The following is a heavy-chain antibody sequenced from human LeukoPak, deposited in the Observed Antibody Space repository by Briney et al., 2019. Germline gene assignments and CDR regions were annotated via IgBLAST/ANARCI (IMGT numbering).Heavy chain of an antibody. Sequence: ASVKVSCKASGYTFTDYYMHWVRQAPGQGREWMGWINPNSGGTNYAQKFQGRVTMTRDTSISTAYMEVSRLKSDDTAVYYCARRAVYYYYGMDVWGQGSTVAVCS. D-gene: IGHD6-25*01. V-gene: IGHV1-2*02. CDR3: ARRAVYYYYGMDV. J-gene: IGHJ6*02. CDR2: INPNSGGT. CDR1: GYTFTDYY.